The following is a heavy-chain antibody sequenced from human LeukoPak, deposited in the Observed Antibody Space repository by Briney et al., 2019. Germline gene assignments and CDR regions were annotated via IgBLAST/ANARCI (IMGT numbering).Heavy chain of an antibody. CDR1: GFTFSSYG. CDR3: AKARELVPAASGKYYFDY. V-gene: IGHV3-30*02. Sequence: GSLRLSCAASGFTFSSYGMHWVRQAPGKGLEWVAFIRYDGSNKYYADSVKGRFTISRDNSKNTLYLQMNSLRAEDTAVYYCAKARELVPAASGKYYFDYWGQGTLVTVSS. CDR2: IRYDGSNK. J-gene: IGHJ4*02. D-gene: IGHD2-2*01.